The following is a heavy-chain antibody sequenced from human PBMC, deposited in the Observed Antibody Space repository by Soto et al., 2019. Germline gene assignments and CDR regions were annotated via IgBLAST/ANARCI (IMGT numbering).Heavy chain of an antibody. J-gene: IGHJ6*02. D-gene: IGHD3-3*01. CDR1: GGTFSSYA. V-gene: IGHV1-69*13. CDR2: ITPIFGTA. CDR3: AQVLRFLEWSFSPNFYYGMDV. Sequence: GASVKVSCKASGGTFSSYAISWVRQAPGQGLEWMGGITPIFGTANYAQKFQGRVTITADESTSTAYIELSSLRSEDTAVYYCAQVLRFLEWSFSPNFYYGMDVWGQGTTVTVSS.